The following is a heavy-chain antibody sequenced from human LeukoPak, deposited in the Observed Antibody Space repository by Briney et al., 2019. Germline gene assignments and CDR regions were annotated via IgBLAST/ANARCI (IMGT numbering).Heavy chain of an antibody. J-gene: IGHJ4*02. CDR3: ARDQMVQGVIYYFDY. Sequence: PGGSLRLSCAASGFTFSSYGMHWVRQAPGKGPEWVAVIWYDGSNKYYADSVKGRFTISRDNSKNTLYLQMNSLRAEDTAVYYCARDQMVQGVIYYFDYWGQGTLVTVSS. CDR2: IWYDGSNK. V-gene: IGHV3-33*01. CDR1: GFTFSSYG. D-gene: IGHD3-10*01.